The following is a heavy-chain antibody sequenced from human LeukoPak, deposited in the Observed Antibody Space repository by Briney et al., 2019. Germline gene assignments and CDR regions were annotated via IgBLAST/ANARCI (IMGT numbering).Heavy chain of an antibody. V-gene: IGHV1-18*01. CDR2: ISAHSGNT. J-gene: IGHJ4*02. CDR3: ARDDSLLPYYFDY. CDR1: GYTFTSYG. D-gene: IGHD3-22*01. Sequence: ASVKVSCKASGYTFTSYGISWVRQAPGQGLEGMGWISAHSGNTNYAQKLQGRVTMTTDTATSTAYMELRSLRSDDTAVYYCARDDSLLPYYFDYWGQGTLVTVSS.